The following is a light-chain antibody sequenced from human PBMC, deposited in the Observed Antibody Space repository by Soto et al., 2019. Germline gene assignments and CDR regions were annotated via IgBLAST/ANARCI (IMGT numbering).Light chain of an antibody. CDR2: GAS. CDR3: QQYGHSPYT. CDR1: QSVGSNY. V-gene: IGKV3-20*01. J-gene: IGKJ2*01. Sequence: EVVLTQSPGTLSLSPGEGATLSCRASQSVGSNYLAWFQQKLGRAPRLLIYGASSRATGIPDRFSGSGSGTEFTLTMTRLELEDAAVYYCQQYGHSPYTFGQGTKVDTK.